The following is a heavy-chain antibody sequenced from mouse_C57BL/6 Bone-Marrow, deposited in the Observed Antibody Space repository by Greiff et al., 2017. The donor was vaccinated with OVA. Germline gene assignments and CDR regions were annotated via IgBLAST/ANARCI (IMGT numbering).Heavy chain of an antibody. Sequence: VQLQQSGAELVRPGTSVKVSCKASGYAFTNYLIEWVKQRPGQGLEWIGVINPGSGGTNYNEKFKGKATLTADKSSSTAYMQLSSLTSEDSAVYFCAVRGYDFDYWGQGTTLTVSS. CDR3: AVRGYDFDY. D-gene: IGHD2-14*01. J-gene: IGHJ2*01. CDR2: INPGSGGT. V-gene: IGHV1-54*01. CDR1: GYAFTNYL.